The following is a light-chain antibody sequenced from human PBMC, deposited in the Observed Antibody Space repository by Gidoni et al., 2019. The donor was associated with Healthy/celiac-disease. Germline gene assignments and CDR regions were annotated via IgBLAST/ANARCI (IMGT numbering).Light chain of an antibody. CDR2: GAS. J-gene: IGKJ3*01. V-gene: IGKV3-20*01. CDR3: QQYGSSPLT. CDR1: QSVSSSY. Sequence: GTLSLSPGERATLSCRASQSVSSSYLAWYQQKPGQAPRLLIDGASSRATGIPDRFSGSGSGTDFTLTISRLEPEDFAVYYCQQYGSSPLTFGPGTKVDIK.